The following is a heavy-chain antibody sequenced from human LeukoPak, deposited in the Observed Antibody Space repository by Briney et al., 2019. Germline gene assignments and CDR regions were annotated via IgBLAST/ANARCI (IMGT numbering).Heavy chain of an antibody. Sequence: PGGSLRLSCAASGFTFSNYWMSWVRQAPGKGLGWVTNIKQDGSEKYYVDSVKGRFTISRDNAKNSLYLQMNSLRVEDTALYYCARDSVEASNYFDYWGQGTLVTVSP. V-gene: IGHV3-7*01. CDR2: IKQDGSEK. CDR1: GFTFSNYW. CDR3: ARDSVEASNYFDY. J-gene: IGHJ4*02. D-gene: IGHD4-23*01.